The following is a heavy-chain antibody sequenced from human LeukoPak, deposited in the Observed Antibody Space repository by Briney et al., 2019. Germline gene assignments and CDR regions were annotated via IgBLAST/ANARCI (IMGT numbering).Heavy chain of an antibody. CDR1: GXTFSTYP. CDR2: ISGGAGST. V-gene: IGHV3-23*01. CDR3: AKDRGY. J-gene: IGHJ4*02. Sequence: GGXXXXSXAASGXTFSTYPMIWVRQAPGKGLEWVSAISGGAGSTYYADSVKGRFTISRDNSKDTLYLQMNSLRADDTAVYYCAKDRGYWGQGTLVTVSS.